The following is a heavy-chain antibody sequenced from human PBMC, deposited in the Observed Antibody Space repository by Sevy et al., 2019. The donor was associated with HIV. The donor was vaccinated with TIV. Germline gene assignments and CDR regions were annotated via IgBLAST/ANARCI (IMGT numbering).Heavy chain of an antibody. D-gene: IGHD5-18*01. Sequence: GGSLRLSCAASGFTFSVYWMSWVRQAPGKGLEWVATMKEDGSEKYYVDSVKDRFTISRDNAKNSLYLQMNSLRAEDTAVYYCVREGVGGYSYSLDYWGQGTLVTVSS. V-gene: IGHV3-7*01. CDR3: VREGVGGYSYSLDY. CDR1: GFTFSVYW. J-gene: IGHJ4*02. CDR2: MKEDGSEK.